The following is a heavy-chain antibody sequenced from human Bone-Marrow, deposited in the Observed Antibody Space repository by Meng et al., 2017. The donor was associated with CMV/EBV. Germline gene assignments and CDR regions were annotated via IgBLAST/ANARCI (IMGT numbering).Heavy chain of an antibody. CDR3: ARGGWIQLVYRYYYYGMDV. CDR1: GGSISSYY. V-gene: IGHV4-59*12. CDR2: IYYSGST. Sequence: GSLRLSCTVSGGSISSYYWSWIRQPPGKGLEWIGSIYYSGSTYYNPSLKSRVTISVDTSKNQFSLKLSSVTAADTAVYYCARGGWIQLVYRYYYYGMDVWGQGTTVTVSS. D-gene: IGHD5-18*01. J-gene: IGHJ6*02.